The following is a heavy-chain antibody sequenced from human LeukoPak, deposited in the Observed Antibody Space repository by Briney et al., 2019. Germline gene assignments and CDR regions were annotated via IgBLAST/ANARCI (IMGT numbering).Heavy chain of an antibody. Sequence: ASVTVSCKASGYTFTSYYMHWVRQAPGQGLEWMGIINPSGGSTSYAQKFQGRVTMTRDTSTSTVYMELSSLRSEDTAVYYCARVNYYDSSGYYSYFDYWGQGTLVTVSS. D-gene: IGHD3-22*01. CDR2: INPSGGST. CDR3: ARVNYYDSSGYYSYFDY. CDR1: GYTFTSYY. J-gene: IGHJ4*02. V-gene: IGHV1-46*01.